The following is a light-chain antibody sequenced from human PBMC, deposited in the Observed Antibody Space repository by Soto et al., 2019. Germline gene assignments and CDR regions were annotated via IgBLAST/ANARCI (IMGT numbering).Light chain of an antibody. J-gene: IGLJ1*01. CDR3: SSYTSSSTI. V-gene: IGLV2-8*01. Sequence: QSALTQPPSASGSPGQSVTISCTGTSSDVGGYKYVYWYQQYPGKAPKLMIYAVNKRPSGVPDRFSGSESGNRASLTISGLQAEDEADYYCSSYTSSSTIFGTGTKVNVL. CDR2: AVN. CDR1: SSDVGGYKY.